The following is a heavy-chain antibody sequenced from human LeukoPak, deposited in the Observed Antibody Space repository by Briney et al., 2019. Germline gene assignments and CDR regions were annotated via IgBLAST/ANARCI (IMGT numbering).Heavy chain of an antibody. D-gene: IGHD3-9*01. J-gene: IGHJ3*02. CDR1: GFTVSSNY. CDR2: IYSGGST. Sequence: PGGSLRLSCAASGFTVSSNYMSWVRQAPGKGLEWVSVIYSGGSTYYADSVKGRFTISRDNSKNTLYLQMNSLRADDTAVYYCARFRAYDTGFAAFDIWGQGTMVTVSS. CDR3: ARFRAYDTGFAAFDI. V-gene: IGHV3-53*01.